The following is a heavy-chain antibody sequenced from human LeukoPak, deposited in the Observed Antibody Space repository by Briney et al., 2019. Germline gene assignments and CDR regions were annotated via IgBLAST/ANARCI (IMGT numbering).Heavy chain of an antibody. CDR3: AKDTPLCYFDY. CDR1: GFTFSSYG. D-gene: IGHD3-16*01. V-gene: IGHV3-30*02. Sequence: GGSLRLSCAASGFTFSSYGMHWIRQAPGKGLEWVAFIRNDGSIIYDADSVKGRFTISRDNSKNTLYLQMNSLRADDTAVYYCAKDTPLCYFDYWGQGTLVTVSS. J-gene: IGHJ4*02. CDR2: IRNDGSII.